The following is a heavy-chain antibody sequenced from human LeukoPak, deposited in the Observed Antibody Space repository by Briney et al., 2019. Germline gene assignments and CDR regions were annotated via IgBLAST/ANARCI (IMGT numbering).Heavy chain of an antibody. Sequence: SETLSLTCAVYGGSFSGYYWSWIRQPPGKGLEWIGEINHSGSTNYNPSLKSRVTISVDTSKNQFSLKLSSVTAADTAVYYCARKIKLRVRGVIMTQGPAYYYYMDVWGKGTTVTVSS. J-gene: IGHJ6*03. CDR2: INHSGST. CDR3: ARKIKLRVRGVIMTQGPAYYYYMDV. D-gene: IGHD3-10*01. V-gene: IGHV4-34*01. CDR1: GGSFSGYY.